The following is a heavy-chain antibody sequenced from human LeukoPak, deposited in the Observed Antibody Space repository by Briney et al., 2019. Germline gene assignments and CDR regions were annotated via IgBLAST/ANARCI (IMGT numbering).Heavy chain of an antibody. D-gene: IGHD3-9*01. Sequence: GGSLRLSCAASGFTFSSYSMNWVRQAPGKGLEWVSSISSGSSYIYYADSVKGRFTISRDNAKNSLYLQMNSLRAEDTAVYYCARDRDDILTGYGFDPWGQGTLVTVSS. CDR2: ISSGSSYI. CDR3: ARDRDDILTGYGFDP. CDR1: GFTFSSYS. V-gene: IGHV3-21*01. J-gene: IGHJ5*02.